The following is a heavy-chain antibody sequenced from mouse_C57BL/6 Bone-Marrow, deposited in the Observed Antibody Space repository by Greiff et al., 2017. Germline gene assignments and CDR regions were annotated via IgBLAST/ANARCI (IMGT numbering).Heavy chain of an antibody. D-gene: IGHD1-1*01. CDR3: ARRITTGGDFDD. CDR2: IDPSDSET. Sequence: VQLQQPGAELVRPGSSVKLSCKASGYTFTSYWMHWVKQRPIQGLEWIGNIDPSDSETHYNQKFKDKATLTVDKSSSTAYMQLSSLTSEDSAVYYCARRITTGGDFDDWGQGTTLTVSS. V-gene: IGHV1-52*01. CDR1: GYTFTSYW. J-gene: IGHJ2*01.